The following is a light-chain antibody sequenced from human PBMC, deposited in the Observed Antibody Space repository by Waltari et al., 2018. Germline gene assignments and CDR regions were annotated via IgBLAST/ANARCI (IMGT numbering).Light chain of an antibody. CDR2: QDT. V-gene: IGLV3-1*01. Sequence: SYELTQPPSVSVSPGQPASITCSGNQLGDKYACWYQQKPGQSPVVVLYQDTKRPSGIPERFSGSNSGNTATLTISGTQAMDEADYYCQAWDTSTYHVVFGGGTKLTVL. J-gene: IGLJ2*01. CDR1: QLGDKY. CDR3: QAWDTSTYHVV.